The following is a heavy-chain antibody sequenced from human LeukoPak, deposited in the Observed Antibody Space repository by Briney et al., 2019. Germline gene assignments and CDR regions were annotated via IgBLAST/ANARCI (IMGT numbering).Heavy chain of an antibody. CDR3: ARGRPLSKPVSTNTRGRNSAFDY. CDR2: INHSGST. Sequence: PSETLSLTCAVYGGSFSGYYWSWIRQPPGKGLEWIGEINHSGSTNYNPSLKSRVTISVDTSKNQFSLKLSSVTAADTAVYYCARGRPLSKPVSTNTRGRNSAFDYWGQGTLVTVSS. D-gene: IGHD2-15*01. CDR1: GGSFSGYY. V-gene: IGHV4-34*01. J-gene: IGHJ4*02.